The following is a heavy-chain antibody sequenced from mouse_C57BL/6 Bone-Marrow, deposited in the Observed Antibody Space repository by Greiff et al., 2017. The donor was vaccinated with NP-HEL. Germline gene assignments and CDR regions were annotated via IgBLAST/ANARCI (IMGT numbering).Heavy chain of an antibody. Sequence: QVQLQQPGAELVKPGASVKLSCKASGYTFTSYWMQWVKQRPGQGLEWIGEIDPSDSYTNYHQKFKGKATLTVDTSSSTAYMQLSSLTSEDSAVYYCARVTTVVATAYWGQGTLVTVSA. V-gene: IGHV1-50*01. CDR2: IDPSDSYT. CDR1: GYTFTSYW. D-gene: IGHD1-1*01. J-gene: IGHJ3*01. CDR3: ARVTTVVATAY.